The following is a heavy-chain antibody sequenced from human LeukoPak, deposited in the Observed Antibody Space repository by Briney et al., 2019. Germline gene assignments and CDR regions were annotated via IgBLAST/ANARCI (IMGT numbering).Heavy chain of an antibody. CDR1: GFNFRDYG. D-gene: IGHD5-24*01. Sequence: GGSLRLSCAASGFNFRDYGMHWVRQAPGKGLEWVAVVWSIETKKYYADSVRGRFTIARDNSKNILYLQIDSLRAEDTAVYYCARDRWGMDVWGQGTTVTVSS. J-gene: IGHJ6*02. CDR3: ARDRWGMDV. CDR2: VWSIETKK. V-gene: IGHV3-33*01.